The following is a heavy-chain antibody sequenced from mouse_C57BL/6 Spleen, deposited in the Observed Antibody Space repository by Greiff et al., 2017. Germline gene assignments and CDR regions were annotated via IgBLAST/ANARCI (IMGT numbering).Heavy chain of an antibody. Sequence: DVKLVESGGGLVQPKGSLKLSCAASGFNFNTYAMHWVRQAPGKGLEWVARIRSKSSNYATYYADSVKDRFTISRDDSQSMLYLQMNNLKTEDTAMYYCVRDPRHYYYGSSSDWYFDVWGTGTTVTVSS. CDR1: GFNFNTYA. D-gene: IGHD1-1*01. CDR3: VRDPRHYYYGSSSDWYFDV. J-gene: IGHJ1*03. V-gene: IGHV10-3*01. CDR2: IRSKSSNYAT.